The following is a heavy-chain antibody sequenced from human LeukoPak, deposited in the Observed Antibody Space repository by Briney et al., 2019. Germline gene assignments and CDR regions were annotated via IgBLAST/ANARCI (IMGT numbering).Heavy chain of an antibody. J-gene: IGHJ4*02. Sequence: PGGSLRLSCAASGFSFTDAWMNWVRQAPGKGLEWVGRIKSKTAGGTTDYAAPMKGRFTVSRDDSKNTLYLQMNSLKSEDTAVYYCTTVIGYHVAYWGQGTLVTVSS. CDR2: IKSKTAGGTT. D-gene: IGHD6-13*01. CDR1: GFSFTDAW. CDR3: TTVIGYHVAY. V-gene: IGHV3-15*01.